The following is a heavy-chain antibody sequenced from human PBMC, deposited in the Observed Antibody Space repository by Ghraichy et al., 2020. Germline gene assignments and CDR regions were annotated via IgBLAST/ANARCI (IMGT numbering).Heavy chain of an antibody. CDR3: ARAKVVTAPDQYYYGMDV. Sequence: GGSLRLSCTASGFTFSVYYMSWIRQAPGKGLEWVSYISSSGSTIYYADSVKGRFTISRDNAKNSLYLQMNSLRAEDTAVYYCARAKVVTAPDQYYYGMDVWGQGTTVTVSS. CDR1: GFTFSVYY. V-gene: IGHV3-11*01. CDR2: ISSSGSTI. J-gene: IGHJ6*02. D-gene: IGHD2-21*02.